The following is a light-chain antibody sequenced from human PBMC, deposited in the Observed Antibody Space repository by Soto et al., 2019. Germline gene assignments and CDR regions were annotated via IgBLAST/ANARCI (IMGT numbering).Light chain of an antibody. V-gene: IGKV3-15*01. CDR1: QSVNTN. Sequence: EVVMTQSPATLSVSPGDRAILSCRASQSVNTNLAWYQQQPGQAPRLLIFGASTWATGIPARFSGSGSGTEFTLTISSLQPEDFAVYYCQQYNNWPLTFGGGTKVEIK. CDR3: QQYNNWPLT. CDR2: GAS. J-gene: IGKJ4*01.